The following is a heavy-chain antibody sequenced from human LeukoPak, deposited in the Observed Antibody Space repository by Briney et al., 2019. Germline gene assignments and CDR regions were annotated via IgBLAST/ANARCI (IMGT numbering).Heavy chain of an antibody. D-gene: IGHD3-22*01. CDR1: GGSISTYY. Sequence: SETLSLTCTVSGGSISTYYGNWIRQPPGKGLEWIGEINQSGSTNYNPSLKSRVTISVDTSKNQFSLKVNSVTAADTAVYYCATGPDYYNSSSYYPYYWGQGTLVTVSS. CDR3: ATGPDYYNSSSYYPYY. CDR2: INQSGST. V-gene: IGHV4-34*01. J-gene: IGHJ4*02.